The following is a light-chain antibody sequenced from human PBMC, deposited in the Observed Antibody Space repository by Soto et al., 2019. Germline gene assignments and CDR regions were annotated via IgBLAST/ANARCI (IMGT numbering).Light chain of an antibody. CDR1: QSLSSIY. J-gene: IGKJ1*01. Sequence: ELVLTESPCTLSLPPGHGATLSCRASQSLSSIYLAWYQQKPGQAPRLLIYRTSSRATGIPDRFSGSESETDFTLTISRLEPDDSAVYYCQQYGSSPRTFGPGTKVDIK. CDR3: QQYGSSPRT. V-gene: IGKV3-20*01. CDR2: RTS.